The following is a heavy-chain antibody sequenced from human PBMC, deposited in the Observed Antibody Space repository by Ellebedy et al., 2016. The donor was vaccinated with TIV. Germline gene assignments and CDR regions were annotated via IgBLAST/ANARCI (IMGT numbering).Heavy chain of an antibody. CDR1: GGSVSSGSYY. V-gene: IGHV4-61*01. J-gene: IGHJ4*02. D-gene: IGHD3-3*01. CDR3: FGGWSGSGGF. Sequence: SETLSLTCTVSGGSVSSGSYYWGWIRQPPGKGLEWIGYIYYSGSTDHNPSLKSRVPISLDTSRNQVSLRLSSVTAADTAVYYCFGGWSGSGGFWGQGTLVTVSS. CDR2: IYYSGST.